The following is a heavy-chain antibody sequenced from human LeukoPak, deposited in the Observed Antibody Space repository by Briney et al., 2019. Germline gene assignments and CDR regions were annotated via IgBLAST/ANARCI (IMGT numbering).Heavy chain of an antibody. D-gene: IGHD2-21*01. J-gene: IGHJ6*04. Sequence: PSETLSLTCTVSVDSFTMYYWTWIRQPPGKGLEWIGYVDHTGSTNFNPSLNGRVTISGETSKNLFSLTLRSVTAADTADSFGARGRVSSSTLYSTYLFYYKLVVWGKGAKGTASS. CDR1: VDSFTMYY. V-gene: IGHV4-59*01. CDR2: VDHTGST. CDR3: ARGRVSSSTLYSTYLFYYKLVV.